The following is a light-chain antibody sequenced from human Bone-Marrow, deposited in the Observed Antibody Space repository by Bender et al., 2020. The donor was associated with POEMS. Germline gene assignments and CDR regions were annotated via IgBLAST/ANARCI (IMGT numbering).Light chain of an antibody. CDR2: EVS. V-gene: IGLV2-23*02. J-gene: IGLJ1*01. CDR1: SSDIGGHNL. CDR3: CSYVGSSTFYV. Sequence: QSALTQPPSASGSPGQSVTISCTGTSSDIGGHNLVSWYQLHPGKAPTLMIFEVSKRPSGVSDRFSGSKSGNTASLTISGLQAEDEADYYCCSYVGSSTFYVFGTGTKVTVL.